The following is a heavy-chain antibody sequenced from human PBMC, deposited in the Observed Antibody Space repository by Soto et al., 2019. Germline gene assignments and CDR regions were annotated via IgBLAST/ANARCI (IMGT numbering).Heavy chain of an antibody. D-gene: IGHD3-10*01. V-gene: IGHV4-39*01. CDR3: VRHSKVLLWFGELLYPRHQYFQH. J-gene: IGHJ1*01. CDR2: IYYSGST. Sequence: SETLSLTCTVSGGSISSSSYYWGWIRQPPGKGLEWIGSIYYSGSTYYNPSLKSRVTISVDTSKNQFSLKLSSVTAADTAVYYCVRHSKVLLWFGELLYPRHQYFQHWGQGTLVTVSS. CDR1: GGSISSSSYY.